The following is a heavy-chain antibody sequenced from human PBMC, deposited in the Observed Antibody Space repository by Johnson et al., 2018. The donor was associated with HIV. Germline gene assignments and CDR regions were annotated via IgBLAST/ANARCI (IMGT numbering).Heavy chain of an antibody. J-gene: IGHJ3*02. CDR2: FDPVGGRL. D-gene: IGHD3-22*01. V-gene: IGHV3-25*04. Sequence: MQLVESGGGLVQPGGSLRLSCAASQFTFNNYYMIRVRQAPGNWLELIGQFDPVGGRLLLTDSGNDRFSISRDSATNTLHPQMNSLKIEDTAIYYCTTITRSYYYDSSGHLYDAFDIWGQGTMVTVAS. CDR3: TTITRSYYYDSSGHLYDAFDI. CDR1: QFTFNNYY.